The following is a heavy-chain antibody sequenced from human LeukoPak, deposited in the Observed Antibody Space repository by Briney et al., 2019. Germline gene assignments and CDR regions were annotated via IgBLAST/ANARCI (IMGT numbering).Heavy chain of an antibody. CDR2: IKSKTDGGTT. J-gene: IGHJ4*02. D-gene: IGHD2-2*01. CDR3: TTDPPRYCSSASCYTGY. V-gene: IGHV3-15*01. CDR1: GFTFNNAW. Sequence: PGGSLRLSCAASGFTFNNAWMTWFRQAPGKGLEWVGRIKSKTDGGTTHYGAPVKGRFTISRDDSKNTLYLQMNSLKTEDTAVYYCTTDPPRYCSSASCYTGYWGQGTLVTVSP.